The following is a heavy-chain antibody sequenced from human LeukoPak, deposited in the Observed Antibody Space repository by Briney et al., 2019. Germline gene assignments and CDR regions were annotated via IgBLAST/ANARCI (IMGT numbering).Heavy chain of an antibody. J-gene: IGHJ6*03. D-gene: IGHD4-17*01. Sequence: SETLSLTXTVSGGSISSSSYYWGWIRQPPGKGLEWIGSIYYSGSTYYNPSLKSRVTISVDTSKNQFSLKLSSVTAADTAVYYCARHPPTTVTTLYYYYYYMDVWGKGTTVTVSS. V-gene: IGHV4-39*01. CDR2: IYYSGST. CDR3: ARHPPTTVTTLYYYYYYMDV. CDR1: GGSISSSSYY.